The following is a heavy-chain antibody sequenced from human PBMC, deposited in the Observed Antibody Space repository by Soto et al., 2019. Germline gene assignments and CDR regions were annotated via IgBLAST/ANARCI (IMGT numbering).Heavy chain of an antibody. CDR3: ARQCPDYGDYEYYFDYMDV. Sequence: SETLSLTCTVSGGAISSYYCSWIRQHPGKGLEWIGYIYYSGSTNYNPHLKSRVTISVDTSKNLFSLKLSSVTAADTAVYYCARQCPDYGDYEYYFDYMDVWGKGTMVT. V-gene: IGHV4-59*08. J-gene: IGHJ6*03. D-gene: IGHD4-17*01. CDR1: GGAISSYY. CDR2: IYYSGST.